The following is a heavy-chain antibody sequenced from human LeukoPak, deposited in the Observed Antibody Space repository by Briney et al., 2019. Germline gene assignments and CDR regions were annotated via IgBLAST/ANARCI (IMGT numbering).Heavy chain of an antibody. CDR3: ARDGPTNSMDV. Sequence: SGGSLRLSCAASGFTFIHYGINWLRQAPGKWLELVAAVGTTSSQSFFIDSVKGRFTISRDNARNSMYLQMNSLRVEDTGVYFCARDGPTNSMDVWAKGPRSPSP. CDR1: GFTFIHYG. J-gene: IGHJ6*02. CDR2: VGTTSSQS. D-gene: IGHD1-7*01. V-gene: IGHV3-21*01.